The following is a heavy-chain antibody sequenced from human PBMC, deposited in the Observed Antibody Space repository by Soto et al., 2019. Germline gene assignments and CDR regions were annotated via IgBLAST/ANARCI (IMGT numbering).Heavy chain of an antibody. CDR2: IFFSGRT. CDR1: GGSVNSVDYY. J-gene: IGHJ4*02. CDR3: ARTSLTTQRRGFDY. V-gene: IGHV4-30-4*01. D-gene: IGHD3-22*01. Sequence: PSETLSLTCTVSGGSVNSVDYYWSWIRQPPAEGLEWIGYIFFSGRTDYNPSLKSRVSISVDTSKNQFSLKLSSVTAADTAVYYCARTSLTTQRRGFDYWGQGTLVTVSS.